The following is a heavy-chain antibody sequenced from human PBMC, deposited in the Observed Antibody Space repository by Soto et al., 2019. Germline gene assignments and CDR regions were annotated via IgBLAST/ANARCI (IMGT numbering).Heavy chain of an antibody. CDR2: IIPMFGTA. V-gene: IGHV1-69*13. D-gene: IGHD3-22*01. CDR1: GDTFSRYA. Sequence: SVKVSCKASGDTFSRYAINWVRQAPGQGLEWMGGIIPMFGTANYAQKFQGRVTITADESTNTGYMELRSLISEDTAVYYCARDGTLYDSSGYYYLYWGQGTLVTVSS. CDR3: ARDGTLYDSSGYYYLY. J-gene: IGHJ4*02.